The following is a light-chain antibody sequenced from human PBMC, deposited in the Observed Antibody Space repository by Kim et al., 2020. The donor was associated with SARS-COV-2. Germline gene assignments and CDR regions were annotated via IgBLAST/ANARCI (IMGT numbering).Light chain of an antibody. J-gene: IGLJ3*02. CDR3: QSYDSSLSGSEV. CDR1: TPNIGAGYD. Sequence: VPISCAGRTPNIGAGYDVHWYQQLPGTAPNLLIYGNSNRPSGVPDRFSGSKSGTSASLAITGLQAEDEADYYCQSYDSSLSGSEVFGGGTQLTVL. CDR2: GNS. V-gene: IGLV1-40*01.